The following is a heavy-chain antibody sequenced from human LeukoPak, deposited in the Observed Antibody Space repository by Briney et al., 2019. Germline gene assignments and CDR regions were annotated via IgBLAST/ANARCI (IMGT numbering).Heavy chain of an antibody. Sequence: SETLSLTCTVSGGSISSSSYYWGWFRQPPGKGLEWIGSIYYSGSTYHNPSLKSRVTISVDTSKNQFSLKLSSVTAADTAVYYCARLGSSVFDYWGQGTLVTVSS. CDR3: ARLGSSVFDY. CDR2: IYYSGST. CDR1: GGSISSSSYY. V-gene: IGHV4-39*01. J-gene: IGHJ4*02. D-gene: IGHD6-6*01.